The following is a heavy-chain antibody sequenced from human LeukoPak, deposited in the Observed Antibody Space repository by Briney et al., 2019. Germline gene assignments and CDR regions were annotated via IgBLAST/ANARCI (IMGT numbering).Heavy chain of an antibody. J-gene: IGHJ4*02. CDR2: INPNSGGT. V-gene: IGHV1-2*02. Sequence: ASVKVSCKASGYTFTGYYMHWVRQALGQGLEWMGWINPNSGGTKYAQKFQGRVTMTRDTSISTAYMEVSRLTSDDTAVYYCARRVVLTAYDYWGQGTLVTVSS. CDR1: GYTFTGYY. D-gene: IGHD3-9*01. CDR3: ARRVVLTAYDY.